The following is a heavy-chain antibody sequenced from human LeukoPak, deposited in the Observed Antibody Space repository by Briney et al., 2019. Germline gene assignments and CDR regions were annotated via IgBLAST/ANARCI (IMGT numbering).Heavy chain of an antibody. CDR1: GGTFSNYA. J-gene: IGHJ4*02. V-gene: IGHV1-69*05. CDR3: ARSSSWLHGFDY. D-gene: IGHD6-13*01. Sequence: ASVKVSCKASGGTFSNYAISWVRQAPGQGLEWMGRIIPIFGTANYAQKFQGRVTITTDESTSTAYMELSSLRSEDTAVYYCARSSSWLHGFDYWGQGTLVTVSS. CDR2: IIPIFGTA.